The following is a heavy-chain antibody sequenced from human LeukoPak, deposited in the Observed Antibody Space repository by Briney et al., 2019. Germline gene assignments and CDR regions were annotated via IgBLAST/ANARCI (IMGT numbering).Heavy chain of an antibody. J-gene: IGHJ4*02. CDR3: ARGGRMVATTQTFDY. Sequence: ASVKVSCKASGYTFTSYHMHWVRQAPGQGLEWMGRINPNSGGTNYAQKFQGRVTMTRDTSISTAYMELSRLRSDDTAVYYCARGGRMVATTQTFDYWGQGTLVTVSS. CDR1: GYTFTSYH. D-gene: IGHD5-12*01. CDR2: INPNSGGT. V-gene: IGHV1-2*06.